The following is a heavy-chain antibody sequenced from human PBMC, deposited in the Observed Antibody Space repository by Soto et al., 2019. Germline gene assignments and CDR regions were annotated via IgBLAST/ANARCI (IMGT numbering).Heavy chain of an antibody. CDR1: GDSISRDNY. V-gene: IGHV4-30-4*01. D-gene: IGHD3-16*01. CDR2: IHYSGNT. Sequence: SETLSLTCAVSGDSISRDNYWSWIRQPPGKGLEWIGHIHYSGNTDYNSSLKSRLAISIDTSKNQFSLKLSSVTAADTAVYFCAREGGESSDGLYYFDSWGQGSLVTVSS. CDR3: AREGGESSDGLYYFDS. J-gene: IGHJ4*02.